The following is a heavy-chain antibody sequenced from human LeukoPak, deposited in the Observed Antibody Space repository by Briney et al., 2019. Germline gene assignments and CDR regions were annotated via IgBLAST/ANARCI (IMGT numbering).Heavy chain of an antibody. CDR2: ISSSSSYI. D-gene: IGHD2-8*01. J-gene: IGHJ3*02. Sequence: GGSLRLSCAASEFTFTSYTMNWVRQAPGKGLEWVSSISSSSSYIHYADSVKGRFTISRDNAKNSLYLQMNSLRAEDTAVYYCARELLSDDGAFDIWGQGTMVTVSS. CDR1: EFTFTSYT. CDR3: ARELLSDDGAFDI. V-gene: IGHV3-21*01.